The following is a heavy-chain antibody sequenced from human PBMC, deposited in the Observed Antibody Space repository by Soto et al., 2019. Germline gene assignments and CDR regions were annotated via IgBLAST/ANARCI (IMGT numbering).Heavy chain of an antibody. D-gene: IGHD4-17*01. Sequence: QLQLQESGPGLVKPSQTLSLTCTVSGGSIGGGGFYWTWVRLRPGEGLEWIGNISDSGSAYSNPSLERRTSMSTDTSTNSFAWTLTSATVADTALYYCARAVILTTTNIIDLGGPGTMVAASS. CDR1: GGSIGGGGFY. CDR3: ARAVILTTTNIIDL. CDR2: ISDSGSA. J-gene: IGHJ3*01. V-gene: IGHV4-31*02.